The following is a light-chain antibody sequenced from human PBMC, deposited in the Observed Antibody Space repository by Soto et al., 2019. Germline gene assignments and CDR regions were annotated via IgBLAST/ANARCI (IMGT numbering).Light chain of an antibody. CDR1: QRVSSSY. Sequence: EIVLTQSPGTLSLSPGERATLSCRASQRVSSSYLAWYQQKPGQAPRLLIYGASSRATGIPDRFSGSGSGTDFTLTISRLEPEDFAVYYCLQYGSSPRVTFGGGTKVEIK. V-gene: IGKV3-20*01. J-gene: IGKJ4*01. CDR3: LQYGSSPRVT. CDR2: GAS.